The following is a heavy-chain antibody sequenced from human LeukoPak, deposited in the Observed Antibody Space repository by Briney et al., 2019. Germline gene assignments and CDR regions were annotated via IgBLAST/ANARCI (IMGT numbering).Heavy chain of an antibody. V-gene: IGHV3-21*01. CDR3: ARDWVDTSEKVFDY. D-gene: IGHD5-18*01. Sequence: PGGSLRLSCAASGFTFSVRGMTWVRQAPGKGLEWVSTIPSSGSDIYYADSVKGRFTSSRDNAKKSVYLQMNSLTADDTAVYYCARDWVDTSEKVFDYWGQGTLVTVSS. CDR2: IPSSGSDI. J-gene: IGHJ4*02. CDR1: GFTFSVRG.